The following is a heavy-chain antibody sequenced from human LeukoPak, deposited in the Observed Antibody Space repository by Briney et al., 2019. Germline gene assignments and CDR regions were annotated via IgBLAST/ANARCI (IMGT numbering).Heavy chain of an antibody. CDR2: IYYTGST. V-gene: IGHV4-59*01. CDR3: ARVYQSAEYYFDY. CDR1: GGSIDSYY. Sequence: PSETLSLTCTDSGGSIDSYYWSWIRQPPGKGLEWIGYIYYTGSTQYHPSLQSRVTISLDTSKNQFSLKLTSVTAADTAVYYCARVYQSAEYYFDYWGQGNLVSVSS. D-gene: IGHD2-2*01. J-gene: IGHJ4*02.